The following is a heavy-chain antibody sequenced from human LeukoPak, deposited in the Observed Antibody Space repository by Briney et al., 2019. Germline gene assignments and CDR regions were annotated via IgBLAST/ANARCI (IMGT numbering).Heavy chain of an antibody. Sequence: ASVKVSCKASRYTFTSHDINWVRQATGQGLEWMGWMNPNSGYTGYEQKFQGRVTMTRDTSTSTAYMELSSLRSEDTAVYYCARGGSSYNDEHEEFDYWGQGTVVTVSS. J-gene: IGHJ4*02. D-gene: IGHD3-22*01. CDR2: MNPNSGYT. V-gene: IGHV1-8*01. CDR1: RYTFTSHD. CDR3: ARGGSSYNDEHEEFDY.